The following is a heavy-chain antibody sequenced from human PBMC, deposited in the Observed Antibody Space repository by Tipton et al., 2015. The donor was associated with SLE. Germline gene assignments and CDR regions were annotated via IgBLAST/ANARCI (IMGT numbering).Heavy chain of an antibody. CDR1: GFTFTNYR. CDR2: ISDSSLYI. J-gene: IGHJ4*02. Sequence: SLRLSCVASGFTFTNYRMNWVRQAPGKGLQWVASISDSSLYIFYADSVKGRFTISRDNAERSVYLQMNSLRAEDAGVYYCSRAEPHSSDVFYWGQGTLVTVSS. V-gene: IGHV3-21*03. CDR3: SRAEPHSSDVFY. D-gene: IGHD3-22*01.